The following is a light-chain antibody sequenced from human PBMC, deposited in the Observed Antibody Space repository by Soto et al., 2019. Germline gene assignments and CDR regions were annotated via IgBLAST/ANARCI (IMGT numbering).Light chain of an antibody. J-gene: IGKJ1*01. CDR3: QQLKNWPWP. CDR2: VAS. CDR1: QSVSSD. Sequence: EIVMTQSPATLSVSPGERATLSCRASQSVSSDLAWYQQKPGQAPRLLIYVASTRATGIPARFSGSGSGTEFALTISSLQSEDFAVYYCQQLKNWPWPFGQGTKV. V-gene: IGKV3-15*01.